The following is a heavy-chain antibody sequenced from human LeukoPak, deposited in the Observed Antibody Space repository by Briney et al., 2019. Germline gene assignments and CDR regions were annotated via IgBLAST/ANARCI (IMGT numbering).Heavy chain of an antibody. CDR3: TSDLSYDY. J-gene: IGHJ4*02. CDR1: GYTLTELS. CDR2: FDPEHAET. V-gene: IGHV1-24*01. Sequence: ASVKVSCKVSGYTLTELSMHWVRQAAGKGLEWMGGFDPEHAETIYAHKFQDRVTLTEYTSTDTAYMELTSLKSEDTDVNYGTSDLSYDYWGQGTLVTVSS.